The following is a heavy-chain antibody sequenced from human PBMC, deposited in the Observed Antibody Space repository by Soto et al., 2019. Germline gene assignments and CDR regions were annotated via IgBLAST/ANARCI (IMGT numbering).Heavy chain of an antibody. J-gene: IGHJ4*02. CDR2: IYHSGST. V-gene: IGHV4-30-2*01. CDR1: CGSIISGGYS. D-gene: IGHD3-22*01. CDR3: AAYYDSSGQYFDY. Sequence: PSETLSLTCAVSCGSIISGGYSWSWIRQPPGKGLEWIGYIYHSGSTYYNPSLKSRVTISVDRSKNQFSLKLSSVTAADTAVYYCAAYYDSSGQYFDYWGQGTLVTVSS.